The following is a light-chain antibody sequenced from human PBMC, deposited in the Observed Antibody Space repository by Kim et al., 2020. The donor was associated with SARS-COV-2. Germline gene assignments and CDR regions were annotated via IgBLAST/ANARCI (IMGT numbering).Light chain of an antibody. CDR3: QQYGDSPYT. J-gene: IGKJ2*01. CDR2: GAS. V-gene: IGKV3-20*01. Sequence: LSPGESATLSCRASQSVSSNYFAWYQQKPGQAPRLLIYGASNRAAGIPDRFSGSGSGTDFILTISRLEPEDFAVYYCQQYGDSPYTFGQGTKLEI. CDR1: QSVSSNY.